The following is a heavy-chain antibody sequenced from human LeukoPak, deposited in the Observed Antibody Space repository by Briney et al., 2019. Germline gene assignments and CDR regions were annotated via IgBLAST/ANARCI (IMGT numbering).Heavy chain of an antibody. CDR1: GGTFSSYA. CDR2: IIPIFGTA. V-gene: IGHV1-69*05. J-gene: IGHJ6*03. D-gene: IGHD3-3*01. Sequence: ASVKVSCKASGGTFSSYAISWVRQAPGQGLEWMGGIIPIFGTANYAQKFQGRVTITTDESTSTAYMVLSSLRSEDTAVYYCARGYLGDFWGRLALYYYYYMDVWGKGTTVPVS. CDR3: ARGYLGDFWGRLALYYYYYMDV.